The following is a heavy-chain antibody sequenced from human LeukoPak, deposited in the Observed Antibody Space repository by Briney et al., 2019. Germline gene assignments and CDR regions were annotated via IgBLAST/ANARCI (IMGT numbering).Heavy chain of an antibody. D-gene: IGHD4-11*01. Sequence: GGSLRLSCSASGFTFSHYGMHWVRQAPGTGLEWVAVIWSDAGDKYYANSVKGRFTISRDNFKNSLYLQMNSLRAEDTAVYYCAKDAQRGFDYSNSLDYWGQGTRVTVSS. CDR3: AKDAQRGFDYSNSLDY. J-gene: IGHJ4*02. CDR2: IWSDAGDK. CDR1: GFTFSHYG. V-gene: IGHV3-33*06.